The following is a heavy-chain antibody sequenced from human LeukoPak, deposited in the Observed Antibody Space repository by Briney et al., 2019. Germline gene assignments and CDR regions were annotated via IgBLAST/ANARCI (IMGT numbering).Heavy chain of an antibody. Sequence: GASVKVSCKAPENTFTNYYMHWVRQAPGQGLEWLGLINPNGDRTAYAQNFQGRVTMTRDTSTTTVSLELRSLRSEDTAVYYCASDMSTRVTPISYAIDVWGQGTMVTVSS. CDR1: ENTFTNYY. CDR2: INPNGDRT. V-gene: IGHV1-46*01. D-gene: IGHD4-23*01. J-gene: IGHJ3*01. CDR3: ASDMSTRVTPISYAIDV.